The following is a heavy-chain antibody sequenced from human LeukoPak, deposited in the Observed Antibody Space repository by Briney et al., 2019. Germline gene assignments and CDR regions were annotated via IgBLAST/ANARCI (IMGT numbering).Heavy chain of an antibody. D-gene: IGHD2/OR15-2a*01. J-gene: IGHJ4*02. V-gene: IGHV3-7*01. Sequence: GGSLRLTCAASGFSFSTYWITWVRQAPGKGLECVANIKTDGSETYYLDSVKGRFTVSRYNAKNSLYLQMNSLRVEDTAVYFCTRDLHLNSSRWREGTVDTVSS. CDR3: TRDLHLNSSR. CDR1: GFSFSTYW. CDR2: IKTDGSET.